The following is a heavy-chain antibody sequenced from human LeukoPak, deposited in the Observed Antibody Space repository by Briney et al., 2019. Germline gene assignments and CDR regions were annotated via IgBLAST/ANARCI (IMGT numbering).Heavy chain of an antibody. CDR1: GGSISSASYF. Sequence: SETLSLTCTVSGGSISSASYFWGWLRQPPGTELVSFVTLYYGGSTYYNASLKSRVIMSGDTSRTQYSLKMYLVNQADTVVYYCTKAGVRYSDSSGLYAFDFWGRGTTVTVSS. D-gene: IGHD3-22*01. V-gene: IGHV4-39*01. CDR3: TKAGVRYSDSSGLYAFDF. J-gene: IGHJ3*01. CDR2: LYYGGST.